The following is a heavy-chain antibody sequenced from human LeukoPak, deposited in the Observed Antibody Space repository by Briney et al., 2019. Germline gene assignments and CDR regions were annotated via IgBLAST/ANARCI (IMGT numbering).Heavy chain of an antibody. V-gene: IGHV3-72*01. CDR1: GFTFSDHY. D-gene: IGHD3-16*01. Sequence: GGSLRLSCAASGFTFSDHYMDWVRQAPGKGLEWVGRTRNKTNSYTTEYAASVKGRFTISRDDSKNSLYLQMSSLKTEDTAVYYCARGRGAFDYWGQGTLVTVSS. CDR2: TRNKTNSYTT. CDR3: ARGRGAFDY. J-gene: IGHJ4*02.